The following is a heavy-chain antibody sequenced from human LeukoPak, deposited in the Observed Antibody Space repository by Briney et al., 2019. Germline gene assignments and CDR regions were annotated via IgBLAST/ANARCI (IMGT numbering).Heavy chain of an antibody. CDR1: GYTFTSYG. J-gene: IGHJ1*01. Sequence: ASVKVSCKASGYTFTSYGISWVRQAPGQGLEWMGWISAYNGNTNYAQKLQGRVTMTTDTSTSTAYMELRSLRSDDTAVYYCASGGDIVVVPAAPYFQHWGQGTLVTVSS. V-gene: IGHV1-18*01. CDR3: ASGGDIVVVPAAPYFQH. D-gene: IGHD2-2*01. CDR2: ISAYNGNT.